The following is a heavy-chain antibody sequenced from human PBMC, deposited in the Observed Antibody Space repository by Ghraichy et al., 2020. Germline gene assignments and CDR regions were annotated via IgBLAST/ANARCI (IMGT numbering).Heavy chain of an antibody. D-gene: IGHD4-11*01. Sequence: SETLSLTCAVYGGSFSGYYWSWIRQPPGKGLEWIGEINHSGSTNYNPSLKSRVTISVDTSKNQFSLKLSSVTAADTAVYYCARGRGYGSNYWQYYFDYWGQGTLVTVSS. J-gene: IGHJ4*02. CDR2: INHSGST. CDR1: GGSFSGYY. CDR3: ARGRGYGSNYWQYYFDY. V-gene: IGHV4-34*01.